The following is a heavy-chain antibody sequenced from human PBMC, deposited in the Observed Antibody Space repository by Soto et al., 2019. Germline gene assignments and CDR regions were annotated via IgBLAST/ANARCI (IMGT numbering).Heavy chain of an antibody. J-gene: IGHJ4*02. CDR1: GFTFSSYA. CDR3: ATDGSSSEY. Sequence: GVLRLSCAASGFTFSSYAMSWVRQAPGKGLEWVSAISGSGGSTYYADPVKGRFTISRDNSKNTLYLQMNSLRSEDTAVYYCATDGSSSEYWGQGTLVTSPQ. V-gene: IGHV3-23*01. D-gene: IGHD6-6*01. CDR2: ISGSGGST.